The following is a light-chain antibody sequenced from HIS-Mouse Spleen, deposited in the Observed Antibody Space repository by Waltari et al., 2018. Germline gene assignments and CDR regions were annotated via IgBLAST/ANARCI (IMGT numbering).Light chain of an antibody. CDR1: SSNIGSNY. J-gene: IGLJ3*02. V-gene: IGLV1-47*01. CDR3: AAWDDSLSGWV. CDR2: RNN. Sequence: QSVLTQPPSASGTPGQRVTLSCSGSSSNIGSNYVSWYQQLPGTAPKLLIYRNNQRPSGVPDRFSGSKSGTSASLAISGLRSEDEADYYCAAWDDSLSGWVFGGGTKLTVL.